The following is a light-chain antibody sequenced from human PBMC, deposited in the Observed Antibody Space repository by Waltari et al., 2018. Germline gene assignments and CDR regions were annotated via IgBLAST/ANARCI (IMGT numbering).Light chain of an antibody. CDR1: ESVKNN. V-gene: IGKV1-5*03. J-gene: IGKJ4*01. CDR2: KAS. Sequence: DVQLTHSPSTLSASVGDRVTITCRASESVKNNLAWYQHQPGKAPKVPVHKASRLESGVPSRFSGSGYGTEFTLTISSLEPDDFATYYCHQYNTLPLTFGGGTKVEIK. CDR3: HQYNTLPLT.